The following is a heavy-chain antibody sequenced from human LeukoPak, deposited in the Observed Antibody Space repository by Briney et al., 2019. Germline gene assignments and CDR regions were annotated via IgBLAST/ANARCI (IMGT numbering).Heavy chain of an antibody. J-gene: IGHJ6*02. CDR1: GFTVSSNY. Sequence: GGSLRLSCAASGFTVSSNYMSWVRQAPGKGLEWVSVIYSGGRTYYADSVKGRFTISRDNSKSTLYLQMNSLRAEDTAVYYCARDGPGGAVDYYYGMDVWGQGTTVTVSS. D-gene: IGHD6-19*01. CDR2: IYSGGRT. CDR3: ARDGPGGAVDYYYGMDV. V-gene: IGHV3-66*01.